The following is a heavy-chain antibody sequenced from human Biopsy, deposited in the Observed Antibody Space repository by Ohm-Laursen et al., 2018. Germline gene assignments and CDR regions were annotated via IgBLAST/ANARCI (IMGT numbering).Heavy chain of an antibody. CDR1: EFNVDRNH. V-gene: IGHV3-66*01. CDR2: IHGSGRT. D-gene: IGHD3-16*01. J-gene: IGHJ4*02. CDR3: AGAGGHSF. Sequence: LTLTCASSEFNVDRNHMNWVRQAPGKGLEWVSMIHGSGRTDYADSVKGRFTVSRDNSKDTVYLQMNALRVDDTAMYYCAGAGGHSFWGQGALVTVSS.